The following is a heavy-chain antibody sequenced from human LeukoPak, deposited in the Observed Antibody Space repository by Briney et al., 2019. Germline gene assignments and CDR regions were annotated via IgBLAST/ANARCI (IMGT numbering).Heavy chain of an antibody. Sequence: SETLSLTCAVYGGSFSGYYWSWIRQPPGKGLEWIGEINHSGSTNYNPSLKSRVTISVDTSKNQFSLKLSSVTAADTAVYYCARGLTVAATAHWGRGTLVTVSS. CDR1: GGSFSGYY. V-gene: IGHV4-34*01. D-gene: IGHD6-19*01. CDR3: ARGLTVAATAH. CDR2: INHSGST. J-gene: IGHJ4*02.